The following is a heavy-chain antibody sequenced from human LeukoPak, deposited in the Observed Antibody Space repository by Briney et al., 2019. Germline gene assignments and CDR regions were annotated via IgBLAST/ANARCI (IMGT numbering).Heavy chain of an antibody. V-gene: IGHV4-59*01. CDR3: ARDKYSSGLIDY. J-gene: IGHJ4*02. CDR2: IYYSGST. CDR1: GGSISSSY. D-gene: IGHD6-19*01. Sequence: SETLSLTCTVSGGSISSSYWSWIRQPPGKGLEWIGYIYYSGSTNYNPSLKSRVTISVDTSKNQFSLKLSSVTAADTAVYYCARDKYSSGLIDYWGQETLATVSS.